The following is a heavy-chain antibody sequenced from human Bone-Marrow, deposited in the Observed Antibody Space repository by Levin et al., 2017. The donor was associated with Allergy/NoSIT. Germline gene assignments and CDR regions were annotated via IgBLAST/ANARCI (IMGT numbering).Heavy chain of an antibody. D-gene: IGHD2-15*01. J-gene: IGHJ4*02. CDR3: ARDRHCGGGSCRGW. Sequence: PGGSLRLSCAVSGFSVSNNYMRWVRLAPGKGLEWVSLIFSGGQTYYADSVKGRFTISRDSSKNTLYLQMDNLRVEDTAVYYCARDRHCGGGSCRGWWGQGTLVTVSS. CDR1: GFSVSNNY. CDR2: IFSGGQT. V-gene: IGHV3-53*01.